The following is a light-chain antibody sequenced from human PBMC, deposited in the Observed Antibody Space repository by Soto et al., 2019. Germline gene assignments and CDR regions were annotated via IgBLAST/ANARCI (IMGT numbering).Light chain of an antibody. CDR1: SSNIGAGYD. J-gene: IGLJ2*01. CDR2: GNN. CDR3: QSYDGTLSGWV. V-gene: IGLV1-40*01. Sequence: QSVLTQPPSVSGAPGQRVTISCTGSSSNIGAGYDVHWYQQLPGTAPKLLIYGNNNRPSGVPDRFSGSKSGTSASLSITRLQAEDGADYYCQSYDGTLSGWVFGGGTKLTVL.